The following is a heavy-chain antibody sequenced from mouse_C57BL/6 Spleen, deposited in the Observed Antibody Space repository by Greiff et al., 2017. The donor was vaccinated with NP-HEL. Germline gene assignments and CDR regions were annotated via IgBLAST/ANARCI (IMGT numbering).Heavy chain of an antibody. CDR3: ARSTTDYAMDY. V-gene: IGHV1-54*01. CDR1: GYAFTNYL. CDR2: INPGSGGT. Sequence: QVQLKQSGTELVRPGTSVKVSCKASGYAFTNYLIEWVKQRPGQGLEWIGVINPGSGGTNYNEKFKGKATLTADKSSSTAYMQLSSLTSEDSAVYFCARSTTDYAMDYWGQGTSVTVSS. J-gene: IGHJ4*01. D-gene: IGHD1-1*01.